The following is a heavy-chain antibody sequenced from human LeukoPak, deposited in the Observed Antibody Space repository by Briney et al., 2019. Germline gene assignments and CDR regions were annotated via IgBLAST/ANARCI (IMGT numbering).Heavy chain of an antibody. CDR2: TYYRSKWSN. CDR3: AGGIAAAGLPN. J-gene: IGHJ4*02. V-gene: IGHV6-1*01. Sequence: SQTLSLTCVISGDSVSSNSAAWSWITQSPSRGLEWLGRTYYRSKWSNDYAVSVKSRITINPDTSKNQFSLQLNSVTPEDTAVYYCAGGIAAAGLPNWGQGTLVTVSS. CDR1: GDSVSSNSAA. D-gene: IGHD6-13*01.